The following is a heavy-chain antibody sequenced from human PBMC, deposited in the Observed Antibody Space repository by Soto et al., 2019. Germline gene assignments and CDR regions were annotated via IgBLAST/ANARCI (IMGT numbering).Heavy chain of an antibody. J-gene: IGHJ6*02. CDR3: ARQGVGPLHGLVDV. D-gene: IGHD1-26*01. V-gene: IGHV4-59*08. Sequence: QVQLQESGPGLVKPSETLSLSCTVSGGSINSYYWSWIRQSPGKRMEWIGYVHHSWGSSYNPSLQTRVDISLDTSKSQFSLKVTSVTATDTAVYYCARQGVGPLHGLVDVWGQGTTVTVSS. CDR2: VHHSWGS. CDR1: GGSINSYY.